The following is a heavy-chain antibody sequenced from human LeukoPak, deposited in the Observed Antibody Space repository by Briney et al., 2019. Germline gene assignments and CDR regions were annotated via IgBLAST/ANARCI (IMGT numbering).Heavy chain of an antibody. V-gene: IGHV3-21*01. J-gene: IGHJ4*02. Sequence: GGSLRLSCAASGFTFSSYSMNWVRQAPGQGLEWVSSISSSSSYIYYADSVKGRFTISRDNAKNSLHLQMNSLRAEDTAVYYCARDRGSSTGLDYWGQGTLVTVSS. CDR3: ARDRGSSTGLDY. CDR1: GFTFSSYS. D-gene: IGHD6-13*01. CDR2: ISSSSSYI.